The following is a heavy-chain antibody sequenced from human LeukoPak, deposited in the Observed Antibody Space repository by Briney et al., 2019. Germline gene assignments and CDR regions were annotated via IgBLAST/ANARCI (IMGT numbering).Heavy chain of an antibody. CDR1: GASIRSYS. V-gene: IGHV4-4*07. Sequence: SETLSLTCSVSGASIRSYSWSWLRQPAGKGLEWIGRIHTSASTEYNPSLKSRVTMSVDTSKNQFSLKLNSVAAADTAVYFCARDDNSEYSDDAFDIWGQGTLVTVSS. D-gene: IGHD1-26*01. J-gene: IGHJ3*02. CDR3: ARDDNSEYSDDAFDI. CDR2: IHTSAST.